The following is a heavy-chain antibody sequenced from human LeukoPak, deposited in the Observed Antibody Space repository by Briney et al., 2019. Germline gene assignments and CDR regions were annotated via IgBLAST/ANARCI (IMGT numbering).Heavy chain of an antibody. D-gene: IGHD3-10*01. J-gene: IGHJ4*02. CDR3: ARVLRSSPYYYGSGSYPPLRY. V-gene: IGHV1-8*01. Sequence: ASVEVSCKASGYTFTSYDINWVRQATGQGLEWMGWMNPNSGNTGYAQKFQGRVTMTRNTSISTAYMELSSLRSEDTAVYYCARVLRSSPYYYGSGSYPPLRYWGQGTLVTVSS. CDR2: MNPNSGNT. CDR1: GYTFTSYD.